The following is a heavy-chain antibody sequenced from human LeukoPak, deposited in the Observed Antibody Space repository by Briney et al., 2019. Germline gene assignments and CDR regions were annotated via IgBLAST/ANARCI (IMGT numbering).Heavy chain of an antibody. J-gene: IGHJ4*02. Sequence: SETLSLTCTVSGGSITYNQWTWIRQPAGKGLEWIGRVHTSGRTNYNPSLKSRVTISVDTSKNQFSLNLNSVTDADTAVYYCAREVPLYGDYAVFDYWGQGTPVTVSS. CDR2: VHTSGRT. V-gene: IGHV4-4*07. CDR3: AREVPLYGDYAVFDY. CDR1: GGSITYNQ. D-gene: IGHD4-17*01.